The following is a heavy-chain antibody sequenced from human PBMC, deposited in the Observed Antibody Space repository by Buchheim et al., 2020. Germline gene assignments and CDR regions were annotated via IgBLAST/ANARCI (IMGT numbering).Heavy chain of an antibody. CDR2: IIPILGIA. Sequence: QVQLVQSGAEVKKPGSSVKVSCKASGGTFSSYTISWVRQAPGQGLEWMGRIIPILGIANYAQEFQGRVTITADKSTSTAYMELSSLRSEDTAVYYCARASAHYGGNSKGSLDYWGQGTL. J-gene: IGHJ4*02. V-gene: IGHV1-69*02. CDR3: ARASAHYGGNSKGSLDY. D-gene: IGHD4-23*01. CDR1: GGTFSSYT.